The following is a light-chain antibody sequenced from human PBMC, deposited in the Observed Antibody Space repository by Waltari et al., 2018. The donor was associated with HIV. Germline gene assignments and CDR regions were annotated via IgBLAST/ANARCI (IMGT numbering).Light chain of an antibody. J-gene: IGLJ2*01. Sequence: QSALTQPPSASGSPGQSVTISCTGTNSDIGGYNYVSWYQQHPGKAPKLVISEVTKRPSGVPDRFAGSQSGTTASLTVSGLQAEDEADYYCSSYADRNGFYVVFGGGTRLTGL. CDR2: EVT. V-gene: IGLV2-8*01. CDR3: SSYADRNGFYVV. CDR1: NSDIGGYNY.